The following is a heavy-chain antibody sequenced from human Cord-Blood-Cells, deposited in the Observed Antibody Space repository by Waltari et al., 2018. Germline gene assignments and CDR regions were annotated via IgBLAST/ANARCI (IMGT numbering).Heavy chain of an antibody. V-gene: IGHV4-38-2*01. CDR1: GYSISSGYY. CDR3: ARAAGSYYYFDY. J-gene: IGHJ4*02. Sequence: QVQLQESGPGLVKPSETLSLTCAVSGYSISSGYYWGWLRQPPGKGLEWIGSIYQRGSTYYNPSLKSRVTISVDTSKNQFSLKLSSVTAADTAVYYCARAAGSYYYFDYWGQGTLVTVSS. CDR2: IYQRGST. D-gene: IGHD3-10*01.